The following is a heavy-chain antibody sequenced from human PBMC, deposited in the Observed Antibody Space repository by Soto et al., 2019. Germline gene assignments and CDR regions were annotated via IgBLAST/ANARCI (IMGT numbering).Heavy chain of an antibody. D-gene: IGHD3-22*01. CDR3: ARGRESYYDTSGYIPYYYYGMDV. V-gene: IGHV4-34*01. CDR1: GGSFSGYY. Sequence: SETLSLTCAVYGGSFSGYYWNWIRQPPGKGLGWIGEITHSGSTNYNPSLVSRVTVSLDPSKTQLSLKLSSVTAADTAVYYCARGRESYYDTSGYIPYYYYGMDVWGQGTTVT. J-gene: IGHJ6*02. CDR2: ITHSGST.